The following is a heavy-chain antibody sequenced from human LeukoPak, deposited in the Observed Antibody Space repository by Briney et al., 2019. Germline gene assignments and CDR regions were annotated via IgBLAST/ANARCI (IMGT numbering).Heavy chain of an antibody. CDR2: ISAYNGNT. CDR3: ARGEMATSTFDY. J-gene: IGHJ4*02. Sequence: ASVKVSCKASGYTFTSYGISWVRQAPGQGLELMGWISAYNGNTNYAQKFQGRVTLTTDTSTSTAYMELSSLRSEDTAVYYCARGEMATSTFDYWGQGTLVTVSS. CDR1: GYTFTSYG. D-gene: IGHD5-24*01. V-gene: IGHV1-18*01.